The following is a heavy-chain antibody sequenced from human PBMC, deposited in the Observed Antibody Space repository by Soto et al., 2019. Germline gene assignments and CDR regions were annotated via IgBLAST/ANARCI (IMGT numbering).Heavy chain of an antibody. V-gene: IGHV3-48*02. J-gene: IGHJ6*02. CDR1: GFTFSHYN. CDR2: ISSGGNTI. CDR3: GRGGDWHGMEV. D-gene: IGHD1-26*01. Sequence: PGGSLRLSCAASGFTFSHYNMNWVRQAPGKGLEWVSYISSGGNTIYYADSVKGRFTISRDNAKDSLYLQMNSLRDDDTAVYYWGRGGDWHGMEVWGQGTTVTVSS.